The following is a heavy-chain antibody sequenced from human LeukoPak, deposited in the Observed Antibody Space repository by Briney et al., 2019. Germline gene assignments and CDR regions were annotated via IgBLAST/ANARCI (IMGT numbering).Heavy chain of an antibody. CDR3: ARDLYSSSFRGINWFDP. CDR1: GYTFTGYY. D-gene: IGHD6-13*01. CDR2: INPNSGGT. V-gene: IGHV1-2*02. Sequence: ASVKVSCKPSGYTFTGYYMHWVRQAPGQGLEWMGWINPNSGGTNYAQKFQGRVTMTRDTSISTAYMELSRLRSDDTAVYYCARDLYSSSFRGINWFDPWGQGTLVTVSS. J-gene: IGHJ5*02.